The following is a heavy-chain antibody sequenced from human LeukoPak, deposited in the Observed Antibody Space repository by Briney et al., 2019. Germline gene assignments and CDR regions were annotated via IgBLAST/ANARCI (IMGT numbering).Heavy chain of an antibody. J-gene: IGHJ4*02. D-gene: IGHD5-24*01. CDR1: GGSISSGSYY. CDR3: AAGWLQPPHYFDY. V-gene: IGHV4-61*02. Sequence: SETLSLTCTVSGGSISSGSYYWSWIRQPAGKGLEWIGRIYTSGSTYYNPSLKSRITISVDTSKNQFSLKLSSVTAADTAVYYCAAGWLQPPHYFDYWGQGSLVTVSS. CDR2: IYTSGST.